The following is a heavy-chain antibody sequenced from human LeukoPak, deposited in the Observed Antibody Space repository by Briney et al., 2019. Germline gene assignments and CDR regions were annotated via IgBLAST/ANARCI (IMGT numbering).Heavy chain of an antibody. Sequence: ASVKVSCKASGYTFTRYCISWVRQAPGQGLEWMGWISAYSGNTNYAQKLQGRVTMTTDTSTSTAYMELSSLRSDETAVYYCVRELSGSYLYCYGMDVWGQGTTVTVSS. V-gene: IGHV1-18*01. D-gene: IGHD1-26*01. CDR1: GYTFTRYC. CDR2: ISAYSGNT. J-gene: IGHJ6*02. CDR3: VRELSGSYLYCYGMDV.